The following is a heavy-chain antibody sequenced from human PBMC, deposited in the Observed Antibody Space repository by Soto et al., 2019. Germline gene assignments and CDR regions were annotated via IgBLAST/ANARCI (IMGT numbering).Heavy chain of an antibody. D-gene: IGHD5-12*01. V-gene: IGHV1-69*08. CDR2: IIPILDTA. CDR1: GGTFSTST. Sequence: QVQLVQSGAEVKEPGSSVKVSCKASGGTFSTSTFTWVRQAPGQGLEWMGRIIPILDTADYAQKFQGSVTITADKSTSKALMELSSLRSEDTGIYYCARDSPIGSVFSGYDAIDLWGQGTLVTVSP. CDR3: ARDSPIGSVFSGYDAIDL. J-gene: IGHJ4*02.